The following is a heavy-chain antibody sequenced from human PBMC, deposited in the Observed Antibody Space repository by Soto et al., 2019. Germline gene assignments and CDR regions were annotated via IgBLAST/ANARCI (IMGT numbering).Heavy chain of an antibody. V-gene: IGHV1-46*01. CDR3: AREDIVASNYYYGMDV. Sequence: QVQLVQSGAEVKKPGASVKVSCKASGYTFTSYYMHWVRQAPGQGLEWMGIINPSGGSTSYAQKFQGRVTMTRDTSTSTVYMELSSLRSEDTAVYYCAREDIVASNYYYGMDVWGQGTTVTVSS. D-gene: IGHD5-12*01. CDR1: GYTFTSYY. J-gene: IGHJ6*02. CDR2: INPSGGST.